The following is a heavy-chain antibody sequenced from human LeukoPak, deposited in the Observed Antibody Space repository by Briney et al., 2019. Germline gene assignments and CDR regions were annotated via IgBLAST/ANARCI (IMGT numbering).Heavy chain of an antibody. J-gene: IGHJ6*02. CDR1: GFTFDDYA. CDR2: INGAGSST. CDR3: ARGNDYGMDV. Sequence: LPGRSLRLSCAASGFTFDDYAMHWVRQAPGKGLEWVSRINGAGSSTSYADSVRGRFTISRDNAKNTLYLQMSSLRAEDTAVYYCARGNDYGMDVWGQGTTVTVSS. V-gene: IGHV3-74*01.